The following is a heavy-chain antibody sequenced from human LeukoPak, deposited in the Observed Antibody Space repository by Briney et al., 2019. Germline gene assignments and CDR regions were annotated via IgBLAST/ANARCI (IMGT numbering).Heavy chain of an antibody. V-gene: IGHV4-59*08. J-gene: IGHJ4*02. CDR1: GGSLSSYY. Sequence: SETLSLTCTVSGGSLSSYYWGWIRQPPGKGLEWIGYIYYSGSTNYNPSLNSRVTISVDTSKNQFSLKLSSVTAADTAVYYCARSFHSSSWYFDYWGQGTLVTVSS. CDR2: IYYSGST. D-gene: IGHD6-13*01. CDR3: ARSFHSSSWYFDY.